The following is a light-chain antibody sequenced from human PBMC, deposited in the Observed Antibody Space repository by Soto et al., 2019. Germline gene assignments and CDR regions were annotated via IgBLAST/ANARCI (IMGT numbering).Light chain of an antibody. Sequence: DIVMTQSPDSLAVSLGERATINCKSSQTVLYSSNNKNYLAWYQQKPGQPPKLLIYWASTRESGVPDRFSGSGSGTDFTLTISSLQSEDVALYYCQQYYSTPWTVGQGTKVEIK. V-gene: IGKV4-1*01. CDR2: WAS. CDR3: QQYYSTPWT. J-gene: IGKJ1*01. CDR1: QTVLYSSNNKNY.